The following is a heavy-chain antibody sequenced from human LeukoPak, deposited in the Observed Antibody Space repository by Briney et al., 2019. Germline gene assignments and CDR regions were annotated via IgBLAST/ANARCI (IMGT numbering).Heavy chain of an antibody. CDR1: GGSFSGYY. J-gene: IGHJ4*02. Sequence: SETLSLTCAVYGGSFSGYYWSWIRQPPGRGLEWIGEINHSGSTNYNPSLKSRVTISVDTSKNQFSLKLSSVTAADTAVYYCARGHPVLRYFDWSPGGDYGGQGTLVTVSS. CDR2: INHSGST. V-gene: IGHV4-34*01. D-gene: IGHD3-9*01. CDR3: ARGHPVLRYFDWSPGGDY.